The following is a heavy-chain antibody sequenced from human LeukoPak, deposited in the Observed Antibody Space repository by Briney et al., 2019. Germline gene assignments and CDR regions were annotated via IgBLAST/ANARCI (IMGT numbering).Heavy chain of an antibody. CDR1: GFTFSSYA. CDR2: ISGSGGST. J-gene: IGHJ6*02. Sequence: PGGSLRLSCAASGFTFSSYAMSWVRQAPGKGLEWVSAISGSGGSTYYADSVKGRFTISRDNSKNTLYLQMNSLRAEDTAVYYCAKEEQQLVNYYYYGMDVWGQGTTVTVSS. D-gene: IGHD6-13*01. V-gene: IGHV3-23*01. CDR3: AKEEQQLVNYYYYGMDV.